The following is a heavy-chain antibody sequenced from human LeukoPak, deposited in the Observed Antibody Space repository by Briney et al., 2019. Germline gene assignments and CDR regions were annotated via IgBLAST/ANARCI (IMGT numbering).Heavy chain of an antibody. V-gene: IGHV1-69*05. J-gene: IGHJ6*03. CDR3: ARVSRDYYYMDV. CDR2: IIPIFGTA. CDR1: GGTFSSYA. Sequence: SVKVSCKASGGTFSSYAISWVRQAPGQGLECMGGIIPIFGTANYAQKFQGRVTITTDESTSTAYMELSSLRSEDTAVYYCARVSRDYYYMDVWGKGTTVTVSS.